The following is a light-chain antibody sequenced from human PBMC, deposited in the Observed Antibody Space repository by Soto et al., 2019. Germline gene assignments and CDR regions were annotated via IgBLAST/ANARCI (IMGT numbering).Light chain of an antibody. CDR2: EVA. CDR3: CSHTTNYTYV. Sequence: QALLTQPRSVSGSPGQSVTISFTGTSSNVGGYNYVSWYQQYPGKAPQIIIFEVANRPIGIPPRFSGSKSGNTASLTISGLQAEDEADYYCCSHTTNYTYVFGTGTKV. CDR1: SSNVGGYNY. V-gene: IGLV2-11*01. J-gene: IGLJ1*01.